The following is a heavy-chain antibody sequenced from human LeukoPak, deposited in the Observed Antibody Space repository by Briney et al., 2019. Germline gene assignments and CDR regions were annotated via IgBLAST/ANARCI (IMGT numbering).Heavy chain of an antibody. CDR1: GYTFISYG. CDR3: ASMSGYYPSYYFDY. Sequence: ASVKVSCKASGYTFISYGITWVRQAPGQGLEWLGWISAYNGNIDYAQKLQGRVTLTTDTSTSTAYMEVRSLRSDDTAIYYCASMSGYYPSYYFDYWGQGTLVTVSS. CDR2: ISAYNGNI. D-gene: IGHD3-3*01. V-gene: IGHV1-18*01. J-gene: IGHJ4*02.